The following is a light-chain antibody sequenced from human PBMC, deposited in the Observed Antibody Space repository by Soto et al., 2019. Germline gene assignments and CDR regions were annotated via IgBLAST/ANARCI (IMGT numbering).Light chain of an antibody. J-gene: IGKJ4*01. Sequence: EIVMTQSPATLSVSPGEGAPLYCSASQSVSSNLAWYQQKPGQAPRLLIYGASTRATGIPARFSGSGSGTEFTLTISSLQSEDFAVYYCQQYNNWPPLTFGGGTKVDIK. V-gene: IGKV3-15*01. CDR3: QQYNNWPPLT. CDR2: GAS. CDR1: QSVSSN.